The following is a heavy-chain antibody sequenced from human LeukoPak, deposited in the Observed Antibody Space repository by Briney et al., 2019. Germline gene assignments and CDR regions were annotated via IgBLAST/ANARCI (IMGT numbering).Heavy chain of an antibody. Sequence: PSETLSLTCSVSGGSVSGFYWNWIRRSLGKGLEWIGHVHYSGKTVYNPSLQSRVTMSVDTSTNRFSLKLSSVTAADTAIYFCARDPPDDKWNSLDSWGQGTLVIVSS. CDR1: GGSVSGFY. V-gene: IGHV4-59*02. CDR3: ARDPPDDKWNSLDS. CDR2: VHYSGKT. D-gene: IGHD1-7*01. J-gene: IGHJ4*02.